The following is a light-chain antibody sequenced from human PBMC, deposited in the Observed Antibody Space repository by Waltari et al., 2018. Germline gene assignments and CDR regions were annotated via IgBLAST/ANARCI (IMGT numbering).Light chain of an antibody. J-gene: IGLJ1*01. CDR3: SSFADTNPFV. CDR1: SSDVGRYNY. Sequence: QSALTQPPPAPGPPGQFVTIPRTGTSSDVGRYNYVPWYQQHPGKAPKLIIYEVTKRPSGVPDRFSGSKSGNTASLTVSGLQAEDEADYYCSSFADTNPFVFGTGTKVTVL. V-gene: IGLV2-8*01. CDR2: EVT.